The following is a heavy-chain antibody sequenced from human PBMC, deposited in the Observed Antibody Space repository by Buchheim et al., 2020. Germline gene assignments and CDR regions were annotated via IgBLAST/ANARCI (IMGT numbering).Heavy chain of an antibody. V-gene: IGHV3-33*01. CDR2: IWYDGSNK. CDR1: GFTFSSYG. CDR3: ARGLEYNYGGFDY. J-gene: IGHJ4*02. D-gene: IGHD5-18*01. Sequence: QVQLVESGGGVVQPGRSLRLSRAVSGFTFSSYGMHWVRQAPGKGLEWVAVIWYDGSNKYYADSVKGRFTISRDNSKNTLYLQMNSLRAEDTAVYYCARGLEYNYGGFDYWGQGTL.